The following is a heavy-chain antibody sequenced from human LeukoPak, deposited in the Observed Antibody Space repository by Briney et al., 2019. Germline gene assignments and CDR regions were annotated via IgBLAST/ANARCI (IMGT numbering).Heavy chain of an antibody. Sequence: SETLSLTCTVSGGSISSGDYYWSWIRQPPGKGLEWIGYIYYSGSTNYNPSLKSRVTISVDTSKNQFSLKLSSVTAADTAVYYCARVDIVVEDGMDVWGQGTTVTVSS. D-gene: IGHD2-2*01. V-gene: IGHV4-30-4*01. CDR3: ARVDIVVEDGMDV. CDR1: GGSISSGDYY. J-gene: IGHJ6*02. CDR2: IYYSGST.